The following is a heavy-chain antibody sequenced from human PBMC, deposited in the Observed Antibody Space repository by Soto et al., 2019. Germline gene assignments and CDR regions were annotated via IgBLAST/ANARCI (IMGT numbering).Heavy chain of an antibody. J-gene: IGHJ6*02. CDR2: IVVGSGNT. V-gene: IGHV1-58*01. D-gene: IGHD1-7*01. Sequence: SVKVSCKASGFTFTSSAVQWVRQARGQRLEWIGWIVVGSGNTNYAQKFQERVTITRDMTTSTAYMELSSLRSEDTAVYYCAASPFGITGTTKPYYYYGMDVWGQGTTVTVSS. CDR3: AASPFGITGTTKPYYYYGMDV. CDR1: GFTFTSSA.